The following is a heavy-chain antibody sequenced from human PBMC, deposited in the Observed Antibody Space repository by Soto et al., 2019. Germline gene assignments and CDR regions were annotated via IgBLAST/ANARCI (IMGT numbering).Heavy chain of an antibody. V-gene: IGHV3-30*18. CDR1: GFSFSDCG. Sequence: GGSLRLSCAASGFSFSDCGMHWVRQAPGEGLEWVAVISYDGSNKYYADSVKGRFTISRDNSKNTLYLQMNTLRAEDTALYYCAKDNADNSESGTQPLWYYYGIDVWGQGTTVTVSS. CDR3: AKDNADNSESGTQPLWYYYGIDV. CDR2: ISYDGSNK. D-gene: IGHD1-7*01. J-gene: IGHJ6*02.